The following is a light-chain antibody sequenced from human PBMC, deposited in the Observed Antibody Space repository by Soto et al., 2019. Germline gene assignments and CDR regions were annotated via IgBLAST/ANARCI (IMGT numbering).Light chain of an antibody. V-gene: IGLV3-1*01. CDR3: QAWDSSTVV. Sequence: SYELTQPPSVSVSPGQTASITCSGDKLDNKYACWYQQKPGQSPVLVIYQDSKRPSGIPERFSGSNSGNTATLTISRTQAMDEADYYCQAWDSSTVVFGGGTKLTVL. CDR2: QDS. J-gene: IGLJ2*01. CDR1: KLDNKY.